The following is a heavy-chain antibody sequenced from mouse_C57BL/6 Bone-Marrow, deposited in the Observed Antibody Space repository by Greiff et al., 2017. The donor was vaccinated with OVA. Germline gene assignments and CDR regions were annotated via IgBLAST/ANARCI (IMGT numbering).Heavy chain of an antibody. J-gene: IGHJ4*01. CDR3: ARRAYYGPCYAMDY. V-gene: IGHV1-80*01. CDR2: IYPGDGDT. Sequence: QVQLKESGAELVKPGASVKISCKASGYAFSSYWMNWVKQRPGKGLEWIGQIYPGDGDTNYNGKFKGKATLTADKSSSTAYMQLSSLTSEDSAVYFCARRAYYGPCYAMDYWGQGTSVTVSS. CDR1: GYAFSSYW. D-gene: IGHD1-2*01.